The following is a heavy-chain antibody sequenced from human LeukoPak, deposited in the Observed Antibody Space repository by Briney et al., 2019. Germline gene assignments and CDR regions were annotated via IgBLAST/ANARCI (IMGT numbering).Heavy chain of an antibody. Sequence: GGSLRLSCAASGFTFSSYSMNWVRQAPGKGLEWVAFIRYDGRNKYYADSVKGRFTISRDNSKNTLYLQMNSLRAEDTAIYYCAKDDAWGRYKDWGQGTLVTVSS. CDR1: GFTFSSYS. CDR3: AKDDAWGRYKD. D-gene: IGHD3-16*01. CDR2: IRYDGRNK. V-gene: IGHV3-30*02. J-gene: IGHJ1*01.